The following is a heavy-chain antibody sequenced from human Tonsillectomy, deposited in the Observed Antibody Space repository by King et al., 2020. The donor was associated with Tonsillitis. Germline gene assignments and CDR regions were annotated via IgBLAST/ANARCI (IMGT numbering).Heavy chain of an antibody. V-gene: IGHV3-23*04. J-gene: IGHJ4*02. D-gene: IGHD3-10*01. CDR3: AKLYGSGSYYPYDC. Sequence: VQLVESGGGLVQPGGSLRLSCAASGFTFSSYAMSWVRQAPGKGLEWVSAIRGSGGRTYYADCVKGQFTISRDNSKNTQYLQMNSLRAEDRAVYYFAKLYGSGSYYPYDCWGQRPLVTVAS. CDR1: GFTFSSYA. CDR2: IRGSGGRT.